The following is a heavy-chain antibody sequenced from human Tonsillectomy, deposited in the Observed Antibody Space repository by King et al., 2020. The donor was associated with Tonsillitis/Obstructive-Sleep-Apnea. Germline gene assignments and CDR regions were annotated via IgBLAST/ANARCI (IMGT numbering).Heavy chain of an antibody. Sequence: EVQLVESGGGLVKPGGSLRLSCAASGFTFSSYSMNWVRQAPGKGLEWVSSISSSSSYIYYADSVKGRFTISRDNAKNSLYLQMKGLGAGDTAVYYCAGDGAGWEYYYYYYMDVWGKGTTVTVSS. V-gene: IGHV3-21*01. CDR2: ISSSSSYI. J-gene: IGHJ6*03. D-gene: IGHD1-26*01. CDR3: AGDGAGWEYYYYYYMDV. CDR1: GFTFSSYS.